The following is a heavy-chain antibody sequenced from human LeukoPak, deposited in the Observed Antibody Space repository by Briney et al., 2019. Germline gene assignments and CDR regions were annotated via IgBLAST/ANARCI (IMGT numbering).Heavy chain of an antibody. D-gene: IGHD1-26*01. CDR1: GGTFSSYA. CDR2: IIPIFGIA. J-gene: IGHJ4*02. Sequence: ASVKVSCKASGGTFSSYAISWVRQAPGQGLEWMGRIIPIFGIANYAQKFQGRVTITADKSTSTAYMELSSLRSEDTAVYYCARSGSYPFDYWGQGTLVTVSS. CDR3: ARSGSYPFDY. V-gene: IGHV1-69*04.